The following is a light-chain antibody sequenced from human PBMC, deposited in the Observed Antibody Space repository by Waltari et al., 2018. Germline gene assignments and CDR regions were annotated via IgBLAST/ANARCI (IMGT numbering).Light chain of an antibody. CDR1: KSINTN. CDR3: QQSYSTWT. V-gene: IGKV1-39*01. CDR2: VAS. J-gene: IGKJ1*01. Sequence: DIQMTQSPSSLSASVGDRVLITCLASKSINTNLNWYQQKPGKAPKLFIYVASSLQSGVPSRFSGTGSGTDFTLTINSLQPEDFATYYCQQSYSTWTFGQGTKVEIK.